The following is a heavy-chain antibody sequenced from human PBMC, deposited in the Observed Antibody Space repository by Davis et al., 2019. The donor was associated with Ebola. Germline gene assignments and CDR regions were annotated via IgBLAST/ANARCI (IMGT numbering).Heavy chain of an antibody. D-gene: IGHD1-1*01. CDR3: ARDRYNWNLRRWFDP. CDR2: INPNSGGT. J-gene: IGHJ5*02. Sequence: AASVKVSCKASGYTFSGNYIQWVRQAPGQGLEWMGRINPNSGGTNYAQKFQGRVTMTRDTSISTAHMELSRLRSDDTAVYYCARDRYNWNLRRWFDPWGQGTLVTVSS. V-gene: IGHV1-2*06. CDR1: GYTFSGNY.